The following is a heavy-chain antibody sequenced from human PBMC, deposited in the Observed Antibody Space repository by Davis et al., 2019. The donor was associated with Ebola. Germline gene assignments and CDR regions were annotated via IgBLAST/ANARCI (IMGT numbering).Heavy chain of an antibody. Sequence: GESLKISCVASGFTFSNYWMSWVRQAPGKGLQWVASIREDGSERHSVDSLKGRFTISRDNAKNSLVLHMNSLGVEDTAQYYCAREFQSGGFSAYSFDSWGQGTLVTVSS. CDR3: AREFQSGGFSAYSFDS. CDR2: IREDGSER. CDR1: GFTFSNYW. V-gene: IGHV3-7*01. D-gene: IGHD5-12*01. J-gene: IGHJ4*02.